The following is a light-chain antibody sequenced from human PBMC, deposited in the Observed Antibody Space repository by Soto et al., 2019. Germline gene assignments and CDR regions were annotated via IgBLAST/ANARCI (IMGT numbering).Light chain of an antibody. Sequence: QSVLTQSSSASASLGSSVKLTCTLSSGHSTYIIAWHQQQPGKAPRYLMKLEGSGSYNKGSGIPDRFSGSSSGADRYLTISILQFEDDAYYYCETWDTNVVVFGGGTQLTLL. CDR3: ETWDTNVVV. J-gene: IGLJ2*01. CDR1: SGHSTYI. V-gene: IGLV4-60*02. CDR2: LEGSGSY.